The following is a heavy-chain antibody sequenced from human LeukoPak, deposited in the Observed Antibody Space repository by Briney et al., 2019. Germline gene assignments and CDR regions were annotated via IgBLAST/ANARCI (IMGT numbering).Heavy chain of an antibody. CDR1: GGSFSGYY. D-gene: IGHD3-10*02. CDR2: INHSGST. Sequence: PSETLSLTCGVYGGSFSGYYWSWIRQPPGKGLEWIGEINHSGSTNDNPSLKSRVTISVDTSKNQFSLKLSSVTAEDTAVYYCAELGITMIGGVWGKGTTVTISS. V-gene: IGHV4-34*01. J-gene: IGHJ6*04. CDR3: AELGITMIGGV.